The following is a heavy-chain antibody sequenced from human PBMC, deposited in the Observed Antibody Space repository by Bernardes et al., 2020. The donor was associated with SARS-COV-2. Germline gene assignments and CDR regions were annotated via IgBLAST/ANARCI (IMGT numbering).Heavy chain of an antibody. V-gene: IGHV3-11*01. CDR3: AKDGYSGYGEIYYYYGMDV. CDR1: GFTFSDYY. Sequence: GGSLRLSCAASGFTFSDYYMSWIRQAPGKGLEWVSYISSSGSTIYYADSVKGRFTISRDNAKNSLYLQMNSLRAEDMAVYYCAKDGYSGYGEIYYYYGMDVWGQGTTVTVSS. D-gene: IGHD5-12*01. J-gene: IGHJ6*02. CDR2: ISSSGSTI.